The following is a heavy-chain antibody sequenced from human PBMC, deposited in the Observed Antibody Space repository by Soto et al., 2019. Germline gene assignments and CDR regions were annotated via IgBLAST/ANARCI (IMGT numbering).Heavy chain of an antibody. V-gene: IGHV3-30-3*01. CDR2: ISYDGSNK. CDR3: ARTYYYDSSGYRPLYYYYGMDV. CDR1: GFTFSSYA. D-gene: IGHD3-22*01. J-gene: IGHJ6*02. Sequence: GGSLRLSCAASGFTFSSYAMHWVRQAPGKGLEWVAVISYDGSNKYYADSVKGRFTISRDNSKNTLYLQMNSLRAEDTAVYYCARTYYYDSSGYRPLYYYYGMDVWGQGTTVTVSS.